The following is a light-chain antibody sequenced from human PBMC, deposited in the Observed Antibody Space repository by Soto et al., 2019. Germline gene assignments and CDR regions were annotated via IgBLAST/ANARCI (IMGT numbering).Light chain of an antibody. V-gene: IGKV3-20*01. Sequence: EIVMTQSPATLSVSPGERATLSCRASQSVSSNLAWYQQKPGQAPRLLISGTFSRATGIPDRFSGSGSGTDFTLTISRVEPEDFALYICQQYDGSPITFGQGTRLEIK. J-gene: IGKJ5*01. CDR2: GTF. CDR1: QSVSSN. CDR3: QQYDGSPIT.